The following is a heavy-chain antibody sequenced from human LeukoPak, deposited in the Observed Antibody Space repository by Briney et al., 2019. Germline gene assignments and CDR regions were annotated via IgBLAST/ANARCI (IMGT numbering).Heavy chain of an antibody. D-gene: IGHD2-15*01. CDR2: IYYRGST. CDR1: GDSITSAGSY. J-gene: IGHJ5*02. V-gene: IGHV4-31*03. CDR3: ASILGGANWFDP. Sequence: PSQTLSLTCSVSGDSITSAGSYWTWIRQHPGKGLELIGFIYYRGSTYYNPSLKSRITISLDTSKNQFSLKMSSVTAADTAIYYCASILGGANWFDPWGQGALVTVSS.